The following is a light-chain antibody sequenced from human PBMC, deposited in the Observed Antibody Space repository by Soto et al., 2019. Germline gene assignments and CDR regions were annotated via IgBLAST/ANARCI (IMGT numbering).Light chain of an antibody. CDR2: TAS. Sequence: DIQMTQSPSSLSASVGDRVTLTCRASQTISNYLNWYQQKPGKAPKLLIYTASSLKSGVPSRFCGSGSGTDFSLTITSLQPEDFATYFCQQSYSSPPTFGQGTRLEIK. CDR1: QTISNY. J-gene: IGKJ2*01. CDR3: QQSYSSPPT. V-gene: IGKV1-39*01.